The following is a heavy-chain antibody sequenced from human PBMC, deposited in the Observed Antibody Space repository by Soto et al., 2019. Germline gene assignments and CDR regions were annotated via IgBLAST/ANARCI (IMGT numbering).Heavy chain of an antibody. CDR3: ARDSSGLDY. J-gene: IGHJ4*02. V-gene: IGHV3-13*01. D-gene: IGHD3-22*01. Sequence: EVQLVGSGGGLVQPGGSLRLSCTASGFTFSPYSFHWVRQATGKGLEWVSSIGTVNDRYYADSVKGRFTLSREDAKNSLYLQMNSLRAEDSAVYYCARDSSGLDYWGQGTRVTVSS. CDR2: IGTVNDR. CDR1: GFTFSPYS.